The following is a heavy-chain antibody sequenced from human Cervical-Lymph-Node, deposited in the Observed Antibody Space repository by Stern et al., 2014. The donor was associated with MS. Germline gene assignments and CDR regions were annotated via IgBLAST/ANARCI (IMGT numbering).Heavy chain of an antibody. CDR2: MSPNSGNT. CDR3: ARALRGGFYGMDV. V-gene: IGHV1-8*01. Sequence: QVQLVQSGAEVKKPGASVKVSCKASGYTFTTYDIHWVRQATGQGLEWMGRMSPNSGNTGYAQRFQDRVTMTRNTSFSTAYMELSSLRSDDTAVYYCARALRGGFYGMDVWGQGTTVTVSS. D-gene: IGHD1-26*01. J-gene: IGHJ6*02. CDR1: GYTFTTYD.